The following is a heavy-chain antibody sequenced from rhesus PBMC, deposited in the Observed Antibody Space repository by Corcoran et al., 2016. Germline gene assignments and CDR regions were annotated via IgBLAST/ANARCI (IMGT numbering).Heavy chain of an antibody. CDR3: ASGVPSDHR. Sequence: VQLQESGPGLVKSSETLSLTCAVSGYSISSGYGWSWIRPPPGKGLEWSWYIGGWDCHNNYNPSLKSRVTSSKYTAKNQFSLKLSSGTVADTAVYYCASGVPSDHRWGQGVLVTVSS. CDR1: GYSISSGYG. CDR2: IGGWDCHN. V-gene: IGHV4-127*01. J-gene: IGHJ4*01. D-gene: IGHD3-34*01.